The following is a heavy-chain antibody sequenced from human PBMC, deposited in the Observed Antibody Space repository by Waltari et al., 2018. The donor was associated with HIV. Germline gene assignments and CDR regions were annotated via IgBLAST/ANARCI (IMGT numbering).Heavy chain of an antibody. CDR2: VKTTDGDT. J-gene: IGHJ4*02. CDR3: ARENSDFDH. CDR1: GYTLTNYY. Sequence: QVQLVQSGAEVKKPGASVRVSCKSSGYTLTNYYVPWMRQAPVQGLDWMGIVKTTDGDTIYAQNFQGRITVTRDTSTSTVYLELRNLMSEDTAVYYCARENSDFDHWGQGTLVTVS. V-gene: IGHV1-46*01.